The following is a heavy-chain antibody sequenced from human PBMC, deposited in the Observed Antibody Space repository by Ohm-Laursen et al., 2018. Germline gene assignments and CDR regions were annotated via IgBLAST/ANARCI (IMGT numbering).Heavy chain of an antibody. J-gene: IGHJ5*02. CDR2: VTGSGRTT. V-gene: IGHV3-23*01. D-gene: IGHD3-10*01. Sequence: GSLRLSCAASGFTFSDYYMSWIRQAPGKGPEWVSVVTGSGRTTYYRDSVKGRFTISRDNSKNTLYLQMNSLRVEDTAVYYCAKGLSGGTGHGNWFDPWGQGTLVSVSS. CDR3: AKGLSGGTGHGNWFDP. CDR1: GFTFSDYY.